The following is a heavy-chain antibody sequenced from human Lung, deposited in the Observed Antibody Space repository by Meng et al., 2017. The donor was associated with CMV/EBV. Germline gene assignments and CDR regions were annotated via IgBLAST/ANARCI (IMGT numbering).Heavy chain of an antibody. CDR3: ARGGSVGYCRDSACWGYLDY. Sequence: SXTXSLXFTVSGGXISGYYWSWVRQPPGSGLEWIAYIYYSGSTTYNPSLKSRVTVSLDLSKNQFSLKLNSVTAADTAVYYCARGGSVGYCRDSACWGYLDYWXQGALVTVSS. CDR1: GGXISGYY. V-gene: IGHV4-59*12. D-gene: IGHD2-15*01. J-gene: IGHJ4*02. CDR2: IYYSGST.